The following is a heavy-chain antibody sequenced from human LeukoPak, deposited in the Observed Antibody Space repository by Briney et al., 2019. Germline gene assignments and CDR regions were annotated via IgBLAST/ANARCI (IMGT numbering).Heavy chain of an antibody. J-gene: IGHJ4*02. CDR2: ISDSGGRT. Sequence: TGGSLRLSCAVSGITLSNYGMSWVRLAPGKGLEWVAGISDSGGRTNYADSVKGRFTISRDNPKNTIYLQMNSLRAEDTAVYFCAKRGVVIRVILVGFHKEAYYFDSWGQGALVTVSS. V-gene: IGHV3-23*01. D-gene: IGHD3-22*01. CDR3: AKRGVVIRVILVGFHKEAYYFDS. CDR1: GITLSNYG.